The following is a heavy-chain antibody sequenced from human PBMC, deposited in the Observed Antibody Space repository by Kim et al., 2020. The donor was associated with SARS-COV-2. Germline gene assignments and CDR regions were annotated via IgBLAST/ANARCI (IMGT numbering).Heavy chain of an antibody. CDR2: VSSDDIYK. Sequence: GGSLRLSCAASAFTFSSYGMHWVRQAPGKGLEWVAVVSSDDIYKYYADSVKGRFTISRDNSRNTLYLQMNSLRPEDTAVYYCAKATYRGSYYSDSWGQVT. J-gene: IGHJ4*02. CDR1: AFTFSSYG. V-gene: IGHV3-30*18. CDR3: AKATYRGSYYSDS. D-gene: IGHD1-26*01.